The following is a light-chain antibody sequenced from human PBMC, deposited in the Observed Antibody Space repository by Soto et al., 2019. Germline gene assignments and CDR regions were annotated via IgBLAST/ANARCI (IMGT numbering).Light chain of an antibody. CDR2: DAS. CDR3: QQRNSCPIT. Sequence: EVVLTQSPATLSLSPGERATLSCRASQSVGTYLVWYQQKHGQPPSLLIYDASNRATNVPVRFSGSGSGTDFTVTISSLGPEDVAVYYCQQRNSCPITFGQGTRLEIK. CDR1: QSVGTY. J-gene: IGKJ5*01. V-gene: IGKV3-11*01.